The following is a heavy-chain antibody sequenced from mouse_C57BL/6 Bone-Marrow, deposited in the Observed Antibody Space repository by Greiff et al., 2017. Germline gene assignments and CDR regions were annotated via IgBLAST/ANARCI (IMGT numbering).Heavy chain of an antibody. CDR1: GYSFTSYW. D-gene: IGHD1-1*02. J-gene: IGHJ3*01. V-gene: IGHV1-52*01. CDR3: ARSRWAWFAY. Sequence: VQLQQPGAELVRPGSSVKLSCKASGYSFTSYWMHWVKQRPRQGLEWMGNIDPSDSETHYNQKFKDKATLTVDTSSGTTYMQLSSLTSADSVVYYCARSRWAWFAYWGQGTLVTVSA. CDR2: IDPSDSET.